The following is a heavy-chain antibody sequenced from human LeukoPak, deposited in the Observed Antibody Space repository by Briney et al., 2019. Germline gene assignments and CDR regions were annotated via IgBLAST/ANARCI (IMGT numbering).Heavy chain of an antibody. CDR3: ARHSRDGPEDY. D-gene: IGHD5-24*01. CDR1: GGPSSSYY. J-gene: IGHJ4*02. CDR2: IYYSGST. V-gene: IGHV4-59*08. Sequence: PPETLSLTCTVSGGPSSSYYWSWIRQPPGKGLEWIGYIYYSGSTNYNPSLKSRVTISVDTSKNQFSLKLSSVTAADTAVYYCARHSRDGPEDYWGQGTLVTVSS.